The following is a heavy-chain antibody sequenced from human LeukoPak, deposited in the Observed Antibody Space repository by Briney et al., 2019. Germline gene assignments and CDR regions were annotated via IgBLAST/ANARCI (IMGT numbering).Heavy chain of an antibody. CDR1: GFTVSSNY. V-gene: IGHV3-66*01. J-gene: IGHJ4*02. CDR2: IYSGGST. Sequence: GGSLRLSCAASGFTVSSNYMSWVRQAPGKGLEWVSVIYSGGSTYYADSVKGRFTISRDNYKNTLYLQMNSLRAEDTAVYYCATNAYYYDSSGYSLDYWGQGTLVTVSS. CDR3: ATNAYYYDSSGYSLDY. D-gene: IGHD3-22*01.